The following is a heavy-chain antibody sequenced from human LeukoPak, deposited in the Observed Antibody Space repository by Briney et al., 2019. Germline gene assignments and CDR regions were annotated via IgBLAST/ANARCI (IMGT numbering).Heavy chain of an antibody. CDR1: GFTFNTYW. J-gene: IGHJ4*02. V-gene: IGHV3-7*01. CDR2: MNQDGTEK. CDR3: AKDSDILTGYYWDGGFDY. D-gene: IGHD3-9*01. Sequence: GGSLRLSCAASGFTFNTYWMNWVRQAPGERLEWVASMNQDGTEKYYVDSVKGRFTISRDNAKNSLYLQMNSLRAEDTAVYYCAKDSDILTGYYWDGGFDYWGQGTLVTVSS.